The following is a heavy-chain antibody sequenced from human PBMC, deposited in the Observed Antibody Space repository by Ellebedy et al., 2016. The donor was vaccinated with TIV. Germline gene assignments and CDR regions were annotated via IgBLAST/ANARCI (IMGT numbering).Heavy chain of an antibody. D-gene: IGHD3-10*01. CDR2: IYYSGRT. CDR3: ARPNMIRGVIYGMDV. V-gene: IGHV4-59*01. Sequence: MPSETLSLTCAVYGGSFSGYYWSWIRQPPGKGLEWIGYIYYSGRTNYNPSLKSRVTISVDMSKNQFSLKLSSVTAADTAVHYCARPNMIRGVIYGMDVWGQGTTVTVSS. CDR1: GGSFSGYY. J-gene: IGHJ6*02.